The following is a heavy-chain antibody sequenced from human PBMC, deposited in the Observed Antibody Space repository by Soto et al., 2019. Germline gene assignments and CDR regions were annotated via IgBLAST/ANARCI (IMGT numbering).Heavy chain of an antibody. CDR2: ISGYNGNT. J-gene: IGHJ6*02. CDR3: AREGLAPYYYYGMDV. V-gene: IGHV1-18*01. Sequence: QVQVVQSGDEVKKPGASVKVSCKASGYTFTNYGFSWVRQAPGQGLEWMGWISGYNGNTKYAEKFQGRVTMTTDTSTTTAHIELRSLRSDDTAVYYCAREGLAPYYYYGMDVWGQGTAVTVSS. CDR1: GYTFTNYG.